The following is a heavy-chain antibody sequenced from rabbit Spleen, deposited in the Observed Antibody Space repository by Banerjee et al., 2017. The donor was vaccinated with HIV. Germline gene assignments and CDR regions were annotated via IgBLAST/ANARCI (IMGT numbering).Heavy chain of an antibody. CDR1: GFTLSSYY. Sequence: QLVESGGGLVKPEGSLTLSCKASGFTLSSYYMNWVRQAPGKGLEWIGYIDPVFGITHYANWVNGRFSISRENAQNTVFLQMTSLTAADTATYFCARDGAGGSYFALWGQGTLVTV. J-gene: IGHJ4*01. CDR2: IDPVFGIT. CDR3: ARDGAGGSYFAL. V-gene: IGHV1S7*01. D-gene: IGHD8-1*01.